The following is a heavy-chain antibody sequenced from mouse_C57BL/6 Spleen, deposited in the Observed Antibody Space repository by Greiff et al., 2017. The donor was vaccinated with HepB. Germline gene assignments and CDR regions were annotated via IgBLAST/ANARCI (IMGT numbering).Heavy chain of an antibody. CDR2: IYWDDDK. V-gene: IGHV8-12*01. J-gene: IGHJ1*03. D-gene: IGHD1-1*01. CDR1: GFSLSTSGMG. Sequence: QVTLKECGPGILQSSQTLSLTCSFSGFSLSTSGMGVSWIRQPSGKGLEWLAHIYWDDDKRYNPSLKSRLTISKDTSRNQVFLKITNVDTADTATYYCARRERGLAYYGSSNWYFDVWGTGTTVTVSS. CDR3: ARRERGLAYYGSSNWYFDV.